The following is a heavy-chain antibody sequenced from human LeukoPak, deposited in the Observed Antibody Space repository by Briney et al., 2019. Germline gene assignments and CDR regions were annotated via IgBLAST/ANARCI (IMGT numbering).Heavy chain of an antibody. V-gene: IGHV3-30*03. CDR1: GFTFSSYG. CDR3: ARDREPYYYGSGSYPGGY. J-gene: IGHJ4*02. D-gene: IGHD3-10*01. Sequence: GGSLRLSCAASGFTFSSYGMHWVRQAPGKGLEWVAVISYDGSNKYYADSVKGRFTISRDNAKNSLFLQMNSLRAEDTAVYYCARDREPYYYGSGSYPGGYWGQGTLVTVSS. CDR2: ISYDGSNK.